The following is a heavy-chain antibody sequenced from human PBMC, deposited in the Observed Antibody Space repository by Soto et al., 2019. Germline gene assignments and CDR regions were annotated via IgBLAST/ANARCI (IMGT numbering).Heavy chain of an antibody. Sequence: SETLSLTCTVSGGSISSYYWSWIRQPPGKGLEWIGYIYYSGSTNYNPSLKSRVTISVDTSKNQFSLKLSSVTAADTVVYYCARVAVLDYVWGSYRGYYFDYWGQGTLVTVSS. D-gene: IGHD3-16*02. CDR2: IYYSGST. J-gene: IGHJ4*02. CDR1: GGSISSYY. CDR3: ARVAVLDYVWGSYRGYYFDY. V-gene: IGHV4-59*01.